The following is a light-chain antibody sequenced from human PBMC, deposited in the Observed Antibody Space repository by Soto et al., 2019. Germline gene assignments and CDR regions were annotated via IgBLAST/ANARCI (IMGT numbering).Light chain of an antibody. CDR1: QSVSSSY. J-gene: IGKJ5*01. CDR3: QQYGSSPPIT. Sequence: EIVLTQSPATLSLSPGERATLSCRAIQSVSSSYLAWYQQKPGQAPRLLIYGASIRATDIPDRFSGSGSGTDFTLTISRLEPEDFAVYYCQQYGSSPPITFGQRTRLEIK. V-gene: IGKV3-20*01. CDR2: GAS.